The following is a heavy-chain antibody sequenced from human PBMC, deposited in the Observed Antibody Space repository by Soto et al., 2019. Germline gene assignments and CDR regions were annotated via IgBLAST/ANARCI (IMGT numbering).Heavy chain of an antibody. V-gene: IGHV3-23*01. CDR1: GFTFSSYA. CDR2: ISGSGGST. Sequence: PGGSLRLSCAASGFTFSSYAMSWVRQAPGKGLEWVSAISGSGGSTYYADSVKGRFTISRDNSKNTLYLQMNSLRDEDTAVYYCARDTKWAFDYWGQGTLVTVSS. CDR3: ARDTKWAFDY. D-gene: IGHD1-26*01. J-gene: IGHJ4*02.